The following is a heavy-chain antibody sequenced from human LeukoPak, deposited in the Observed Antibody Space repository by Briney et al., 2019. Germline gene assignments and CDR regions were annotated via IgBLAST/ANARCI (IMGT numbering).Heavy chain of an antibody. V-gene: IGHV5-51*01. CDR2: IYPGDSDT. CDR1: GCSFTSYW. Sequence: GESLKISCKGSGCSFTSYWIGWVRQMPGKGLEWMGIIYPGDSDTRYSPSFQGQVTISADKSISTAYLQWSSLKASDTAMYYCAGPYSSGYYSDAFDIWGQGTMVTVSS. CDR3: AGPYSSGYYSDAFDI. D-gene: IGHD3-22*01. J-gene: IGHJ3*02.